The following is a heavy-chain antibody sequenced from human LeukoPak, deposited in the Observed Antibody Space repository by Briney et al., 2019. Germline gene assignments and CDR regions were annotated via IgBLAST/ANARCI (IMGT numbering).Heavy chain of an antibody. J-gene: IGHJ4*02. Sequence: PSETLSLTCTVSGGSISSSSYYWGWIRQPPGKGLEWIGLLYYSGSTYYNPSLMSRVSISVDTSKTQSSLKLSSVTAADTAVYYCARHGDYGSGSYYPGGPFDYWGQGTLVTVSS. D-gene: IGHD3-10*01. CDR2: LYYSGST. CDR1: GGSISSSSYY. CDR3: ARHGDYGSGSYYPGGPFDY. V-gene: IGHV4-39*01.